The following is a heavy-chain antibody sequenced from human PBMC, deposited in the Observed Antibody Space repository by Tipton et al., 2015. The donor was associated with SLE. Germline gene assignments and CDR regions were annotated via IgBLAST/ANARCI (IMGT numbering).Heavy chain of an antibody. CDR3: AREVGTAYYYYYGMDV. D-gene: IGHD1-7*01. CDR2: ISSSSYI. V-gene: IGHV3-21*03. CDR1: GFTFSSYS. J-gene: IGHJ6*02. Sequence: PLRLSCAASGFTFSSYSMNWVRQAPGKGLEWVSSISSSSYIYYADSVKGRFTISRDNAKNSLYLQMNSLRAEDTAVYYCAREVGTAYYYYYGMDVWGQGTTVTVSS.